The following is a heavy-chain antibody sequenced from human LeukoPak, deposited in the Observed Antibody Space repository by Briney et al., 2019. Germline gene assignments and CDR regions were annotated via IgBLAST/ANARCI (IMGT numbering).Heavy chain of an antibody. CDR3: AKDWSRYDSSGYLDY. D-gene: IGHD3-22*01. V-gene: IGHV3-23*01. CDR2: ISGSGDNT. Sequence: GGSLRLSCAASGFTFSSYAMSWVRQAPGKGLEWVSGISGSGDNTYYADSVKGRFTISRDNSKNTLYLQMNSLRAEDTAVYYCAKDWSRYDSSGYLDYWGQGTLVTVSS. J-gene: IGHJ4*02. CDR1: GFTFSSYA.